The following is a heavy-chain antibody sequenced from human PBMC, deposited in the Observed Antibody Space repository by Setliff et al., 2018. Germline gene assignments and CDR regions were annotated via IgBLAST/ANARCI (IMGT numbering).Heavy chain of an antibody. J-gene: IGHJ4*02. V-gene: IGHV1-18*01. Sequence: ASVKVSCKAPGYTFSNYGINWVRQAPGQGLEWMGWMSTYAQKFQGRVTMTTDTPTSTAYMELRSLTSDDTAVYYCARDLGDLVATILSFFDYWGQGTLVTVSS. CDR1: GYTFSNYG. CDR2: MST. CDR3: ARDLGDLVATILSFFDY. D-gene: IGHD5-12*01.